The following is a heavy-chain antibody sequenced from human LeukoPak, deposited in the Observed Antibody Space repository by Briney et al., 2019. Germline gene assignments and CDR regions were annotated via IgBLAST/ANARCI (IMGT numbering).Heavy chain of an antibody. V-gene: IGHV3-53*01. J-gene: IGHJ3*02. CDR3: AKGSVGVARLGTFDI. Sequence: GGSLRLSCAGSGFIVSSNYMSWVRQAAGKGLEWVSVIYGSSRTYYADSVKGRFTISRDNSKNTVYLQMNSLRAEDTAVYYCAKGSVGVARLGTFDIWGQGTLVTVSS. CDR1: GFIVSSNY. CDR2: IYGSSRT. D-gene: IGHD6-6*01.